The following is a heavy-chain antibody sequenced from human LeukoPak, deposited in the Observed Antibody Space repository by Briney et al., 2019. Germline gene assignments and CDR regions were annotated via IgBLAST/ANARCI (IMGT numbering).Heavy chain of an antibody. V-gene: IGHV1-2*02. Sequence: AASVKVSCKASGYTFTDYYIHWVRQAPGQGLEWLGWIDPNSGGTKYAQKFQGRVTMTRDPSISTAYMELSRQKSDDTAVYYCARPQLLSPFDIWGQGTMVTVSS. D-gene: IGHD2-2*01. CDR3: ARPQLLSPFDI. CDR1: GYTFTDYY. J-gene: IGHJ3*02. CDR2: IDPNSGGT.